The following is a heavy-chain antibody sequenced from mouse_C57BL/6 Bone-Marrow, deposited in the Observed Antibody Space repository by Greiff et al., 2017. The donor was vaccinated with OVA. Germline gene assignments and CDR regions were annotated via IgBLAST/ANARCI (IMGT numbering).Heavy chain of an antibody. V-gene: IGHV5-17*01. J-gene: IGHJ3*01. Sequence: EVQLQQSGGGLVKPGGSLKLSCAASGFTFSDYGMHWVRQAPEKGLEWVAYISSGSSTIYYADTVKGRFTISRDNAKNTLFLQMTRLRSEDTAMYYCANLWFAYWGQGTLVTVSA. CDR3: ANLWFAY. CDR2: ISSGSSTI. CDR1: GFTFSDYG.